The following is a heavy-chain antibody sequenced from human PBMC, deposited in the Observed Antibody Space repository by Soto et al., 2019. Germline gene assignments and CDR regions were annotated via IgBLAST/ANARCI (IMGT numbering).Heavy chain of an antibody. CDR2: MNPGSGKT. V-gene: IGHV1-8*02. D-gene: IGHD3-16*01. Sequence: QVQLVQSGAEVKEPGASVRVSCKASGYTFINSDISWVRQATGQGLEWRGWMNPGSGKTGNGNKFEGRVTIIMYSSTCTARLEPSILTSDDTAVYYCARMSSFGTVNWFDPWGQGTLLTVSS. CDR3: ARMSSFGTVNWFDP. CDR1: GYTFINSD. J-gene: IGHJ5*02.